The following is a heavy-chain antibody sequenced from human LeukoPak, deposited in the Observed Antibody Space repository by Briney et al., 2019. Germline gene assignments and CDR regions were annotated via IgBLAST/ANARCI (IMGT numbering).Heavy chain of an antibody. Sequence: GESLKISWKVSGYSFTSYLICWVRQLAGRGLEWGGIIYPGDSDSRYSPSFRGHVTTSADKSISASYVQWSIRKASTAAMYYVARPNHDSRAYWVDYWRQGTLVSVSS. V-gene: IGHV5-51*01. J-gene: IGHJ4*02. D-gene: IGHD3-22*01. CDR3: ARPNHDSRAYWVDY. CDR2: IYPGDSDS. CDR1: GYSFTSYL.